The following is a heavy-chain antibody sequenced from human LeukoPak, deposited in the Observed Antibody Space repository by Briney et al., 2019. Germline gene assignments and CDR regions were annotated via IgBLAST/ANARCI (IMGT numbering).Heavy chain of an antibody. D-gene: IGHD3-3*01. CDR2: IKQDGSEK. J-gene: IGHJ6*02. CDR1: GFTFSSYG. V-gene: IGHV3-7*01. CDR3: AARGLKYYDFWSGYYTGDYYYYGMDV. Sequence: GGSLRLSCAASGFTFSSYGMGWVRQAPGKGLEWVANIKQDGSEKYYVDSVKGRFTISRDNAKNSLYLQMNSLRAEDTAVYYCAARGLKYYDFWSGYYTGDYYYYGMDVWGQGTTVTVSS.